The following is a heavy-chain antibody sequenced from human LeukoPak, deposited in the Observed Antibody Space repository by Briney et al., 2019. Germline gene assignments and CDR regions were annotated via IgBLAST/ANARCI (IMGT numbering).Heavy chain of an antibody. J-gene: IGHJ6*02. Sequence: ASVKVSCKASGGTFSSYAISWVRQAPGQGLEWMGGIIPIFGTANYAQKFQGRVTITADESTSTAYMELSSLRSEDTAVYYCARGVVVKTTEYYYYGMDVWGQGTTVTVSS. CDR2: IIPIFGTA. V-gene: IGHV1-69*01. CDR3: ARGVVVKTTEYYYYGMDV. CDR1: GGTFSSYA. D-gene: IGHD3-22*01.